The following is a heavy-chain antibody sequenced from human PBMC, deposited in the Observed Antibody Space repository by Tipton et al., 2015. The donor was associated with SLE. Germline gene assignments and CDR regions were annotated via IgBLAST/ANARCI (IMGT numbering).Heavy chain of an antibody. CDR2: IYYSGST. V-gene: IGHV4-61*08. D-gene: IGHD4-23*01. CDR1: GGSISSGGYY. J-gene: IGHJ4*02. Sequence: TLSLTCTVSGGSISSGGYYWSWIRQHPGNGLEWIGYIYYSGSTNYNPSLKSRVTISVDTSKNQFSLKLSSVTAADTAVYYCARGGGNRGILDYWGQGTLVTVSS. CDR3: ARGGGNRGILDY.